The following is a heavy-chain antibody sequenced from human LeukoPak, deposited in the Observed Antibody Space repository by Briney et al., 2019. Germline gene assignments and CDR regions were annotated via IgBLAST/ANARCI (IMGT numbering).Heavy chain of an antibody. J-gene: IGHJ4*02. CDR2: IYPSGST. V-gene: IGHV4-4*07. CDR3: ARENSGSYREFDC. D-gene: IGHD1-26*01. CDR1: GGSISSYY. Sequence: PSETLSLTCTVSGGSISSYYWTWIRQPAGKGLECIGRIYPSGSTNYNPSLKSRVTMSVDTSKNQFSLKLSSVTAADTAVYYCARENSGSYREFDCWGQGTLVTVSS.